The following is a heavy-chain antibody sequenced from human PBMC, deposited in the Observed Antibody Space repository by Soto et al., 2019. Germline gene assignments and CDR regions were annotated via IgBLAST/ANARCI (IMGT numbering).Heavy chain of an antibody. CDR3: ASGGVDFDDYLHC. CDR2: IYPGDSDT. CDR1: GYSFTSYW. Sequence: VQLVQSGAEVKEPGESLKISCKGSGYSFTSYWIVWVRQMPGKGLEWMGIIYPGDSDTRYSPSFQGQVTISVDKSISTAYLQWSSLKAAATAMYYCASGGVDFDDYLHCWGQGTLVTVSS. D-gene: IGHD3-16*01. J-gene: IGHJ4*02. V-gene: IGHV5-51*01.